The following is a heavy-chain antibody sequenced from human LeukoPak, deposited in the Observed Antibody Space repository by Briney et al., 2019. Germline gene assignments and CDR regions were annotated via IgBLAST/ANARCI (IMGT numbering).Heavy chain of an antibody. CDR3: ARDNDSRDPPHFDY. J-gene: IGHJ4*02. CDR2: SIPICGTS. V-gene: IGHV1-69*06. CDR1: GGTFSSYA. D-gene: IGHD3-16*01. Sequence: GASVKVSCKASGGTFSSYAISWVRQAPRQGLEWMGGSIPICGTSNYAQKSRGRVTITADKATTTAYMELSSLRSEDTAVYYCARDNDSRDPPHFDYWGQGTLVTVSS.